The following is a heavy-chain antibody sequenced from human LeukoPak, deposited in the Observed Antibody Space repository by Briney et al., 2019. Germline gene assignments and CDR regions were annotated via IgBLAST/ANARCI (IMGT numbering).Heavy chain of an antibody. J-gene: IGHJ6*02. CDR1: GFTFSTYN. Sequence: GGSLRLSCAASGFTFSTYNMNWVRPAPGKGLEWISFIKSSGTITYYTDSVKGRFTISRDNAKNSLYLQMNSLRDEDTAVYYCASRVDDSGNSVFYGMDVWGQGTTVTVSS. D-gene: IGHD3-10*01. CDR2: IKSSGTIT. CDR3: ASRVDDSGNSVFYGMDV. V-gene: IGHV3-48*02.